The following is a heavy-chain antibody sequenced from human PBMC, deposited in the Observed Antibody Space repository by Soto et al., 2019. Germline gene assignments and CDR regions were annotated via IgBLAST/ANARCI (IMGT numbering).Heavy chain of an antibody. CDR3: ARVSGIYYYGMDV. CDR1: GGSISSGGYS. J-gene: IGHJ6*02. D-gene: IGHD3-10*01. CDR2: IYYSGST. V-gene: IGHV4-61*08. Sequence: PSETLSLTCAVSGGSISSGGYSWSWIRQPPGKGLEGIGYIYYSGSTNYNPSLKSRVTMSVDTSKNQFSLKLTSVTAADTAVYYCARVSGIYYYGMDVWGQGTTVTVSS.